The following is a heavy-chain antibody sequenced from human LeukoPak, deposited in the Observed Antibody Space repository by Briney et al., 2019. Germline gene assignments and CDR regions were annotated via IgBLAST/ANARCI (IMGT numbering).Heavy chain of an antibody. CDR3: ARDLPKYYYDRYFDY. V-gene: IGHV4-34*01. D-gene: IGHD3-22*01. CDR1: GGSFSGYY. CDR2: INHSGST. Sequence: SETLSLTCAVYGGSFSGYYWSWIRQPPGKGLEWIGEINHSGSTNYNPSLKSRVTISVDTSKNQFSLKLSSVTAADTAVYYCARDLPKYYYDRYFDYWGQGTLVTVSP. J-gene: IGHJ4*02.